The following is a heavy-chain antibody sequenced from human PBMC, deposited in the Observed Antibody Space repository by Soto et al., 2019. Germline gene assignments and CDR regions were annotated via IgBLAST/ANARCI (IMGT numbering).Heavy chain of an antibody. CDR1: GLTVSDKKY. Sequence: DVQLVESGGGLIQPGESLRLSCAAFGLTVSDKKYVAWVRQAPGKGLEWVSALYDVDGSFYADSVKGRFTTSSDSSKTTVYLQMKGLRPDNTAVYYCASWHERKHAYDVWGKGTTVTVSS. V-gene: IGHV3-53*01. CDR2: LYDVDGS. D-gene: IGHD1-1*01. J-gene: IGHJ3*01. CDR3: ASWHERKHAYDV.